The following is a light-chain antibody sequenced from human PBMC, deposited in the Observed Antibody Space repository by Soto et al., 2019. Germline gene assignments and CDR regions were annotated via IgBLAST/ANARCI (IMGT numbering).Light chain of an antibody. CDR2: EGS. J-gene: IGLJ1*01. V-gene: IGLV2-23*01. CDR3: CSYAGSSTFV. CDR1: SSDVGSYNL. Sequence: QSALTQPASVSGSPGQSITISCTGTSSDVGSYNLVSWYQQHPGKAPKLMIYEGSKRPSGVSNRFSGSKSGITASLTISGLQAEDEADYYCCSYAGSSTFVFGTGTQLTVL.